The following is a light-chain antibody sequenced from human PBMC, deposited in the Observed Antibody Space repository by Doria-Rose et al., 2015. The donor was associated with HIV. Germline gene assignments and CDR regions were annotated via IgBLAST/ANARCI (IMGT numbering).Light chain of an antibody. CDR3: DQYGTSWT. J-gene: IGKJ1*01. CDR2: DGS. Sequence: TQSPGTLSLSPGERATLSCRASQSFSSTYLAWYQQKPGQAPSLLIYDGSTRATGIPDRFSASGSGTDFTLTINRLEPEDFAPYYCDQYGTSWTFGQGTKVEI. CDR1: QSFSSTY. V-gene: IGKV3-20*01.